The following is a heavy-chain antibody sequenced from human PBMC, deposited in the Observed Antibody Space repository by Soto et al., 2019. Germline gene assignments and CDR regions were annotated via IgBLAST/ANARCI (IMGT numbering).Heavy chain of an antibody. CDR1: GVSVNSGSFY. V-gene: IGHV4-61*01. D-gene: IGHD4-17*01. CDR2: GSYSGTT. Sequence: QVQLQESGPGLVKPSETLSLTCTVSGVSVNSGSFYWAWIRQPPGKGLEWIGFGSYSGTTNYKPSLKSLVTISVDTSRSQISLKVTSLTAADTAAYYCTRGATVTQYDYWGQGTLVTVSS. J-gene: IGHJ4*02. CDR3: TRGATVTQYDY.